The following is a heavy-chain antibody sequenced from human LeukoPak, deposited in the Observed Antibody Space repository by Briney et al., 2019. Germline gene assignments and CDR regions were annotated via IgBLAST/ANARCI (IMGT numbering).Heavy chain of an antibody. Sequence: GRSLRLSCAASGFTFSSYGMHWVRQAPGKGLEWVAVISYDGSNKYYADSVKGRFTISRDNSKNTLYLQMNSLRAEDTAVYYCAKDVGDSSVPGAFDIWGQGTMVTVSS. D-gene: IGHD3-22*01. CDR1: GFTFSSYG. V-gene: IGHV3-30*18. J-gene: IGHJ3*02. CDR2: ISYDGSNK. CDR3: AKDVGDSSVPGAFDI.